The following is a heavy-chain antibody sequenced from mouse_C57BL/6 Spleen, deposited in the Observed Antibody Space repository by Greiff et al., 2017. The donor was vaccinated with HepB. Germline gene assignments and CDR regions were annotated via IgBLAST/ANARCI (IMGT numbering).Heavy chain of an antibody. CDR3: ASSFITTVVAHYFDY. D-gene: IGHD1-1*01. V-gene: IGHV1-55*01. CDR1: GYTFTSYW. Sequence: QVHVKQPGAELVKPGASVKMSCKASGYTFTSYWITWVKQRPGQGLEWIGDIYPGSGSTNYNEKFKSKATLTVDTSSSTAYMQLSSLTSEDSAVYYCASSFITTVVAHYFDYWGQGTTLTVSS. CDR2: IYPGSGST. J-gene: IGHJ2*01.